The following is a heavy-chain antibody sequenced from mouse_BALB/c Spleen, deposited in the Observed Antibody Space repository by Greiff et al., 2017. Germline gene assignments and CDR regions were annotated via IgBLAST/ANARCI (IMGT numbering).Heavy chain of an antibody. CDR1: GYSFTSYW. CDR2: IYPGNSDT. J-gene: IGHJ2*01. CDR3: TTLLTTATVFDY. D-gene: IGHD1-2*01. Sequence: VQLKQSGTVLARPGASVKMSCKASGYSFTSYWMHWVKQRPGQGLEWIGAIYPGNSDTSYNQKFKGKAKLTAVTSASTAYMELSSLTNEDSAVYYCTTLLTTATVFDYWGQGTTLTVSS. V-gene: IGHV1-5*01.